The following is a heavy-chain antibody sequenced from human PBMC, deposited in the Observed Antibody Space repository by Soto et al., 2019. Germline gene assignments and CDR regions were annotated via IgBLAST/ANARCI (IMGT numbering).Heavy chain of an antibody. CDR2: IDPKTGGT. CDR1: GYTFTDYY. Sequence: ASVKVCCKASGYTFTDYYIHWVRQAPGQGLEWMGWIDPKTGGTNYAQKFQGRVTMTRDTSIRTAYMEVSRLRSDDAAVYYCARSALVLTLYVPTADWFDPWGRGTLVTVSS. D-gene: IGHD2-8*01. J-gene: IGHJ5*02. V-gene: IGHV1-2*02. CDR3: ARSALVLTLYVPTADWFDP.